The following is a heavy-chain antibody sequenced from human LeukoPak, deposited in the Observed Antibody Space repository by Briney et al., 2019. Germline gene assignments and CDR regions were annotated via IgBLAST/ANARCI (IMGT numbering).Heavy chain of an antibody. CDR3: ARAHGSGSYSDYYYYYMDV. D-gene: IGHD3-10*01. Sequence: ASVKVSCKASGYTFTSYDINWVRQATGQGLEWMGWMNPNSGNTGYAQKFQGRVTMTRNTSISTAYMELSSLRSEDTAVYYCARAHGSGSYSDYYYYYMDVWGKGTTVTVSS. CDR1: GYTFTSYD. CDR2: MNPNSGNT. V-gene: IGHV1-8*01. J-gene: IGHJ6*03.